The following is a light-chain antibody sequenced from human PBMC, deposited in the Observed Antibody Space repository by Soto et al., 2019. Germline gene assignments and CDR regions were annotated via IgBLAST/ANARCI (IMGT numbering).Light chain of an antibody. CDR3: KKYGRSPRT. CDR1: QSVSSSY. Sequence: EIVLTQSPGTLSLSPGERATLSCRASQSVSSSYLAWYQQKPGQAPRLLIYGASSRATGIPDRFSGSGSGTDFTLTSSRLEPEDSAVYYCKKYGRSPRTFGQGTNVEIK. J-gene: IGKJ1*01. V-gene: IGKV3-20*01. CDR2: GAS.